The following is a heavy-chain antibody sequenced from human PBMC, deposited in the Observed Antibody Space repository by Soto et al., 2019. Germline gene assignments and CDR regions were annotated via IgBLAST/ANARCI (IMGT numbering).Heavy chain of an antibody. J-gene: IGHJ5*02. CDR3: ARGQRFSDWFDP. CDR2: IYSSGST. V-gene: IGHV4-4*07. Sequence: QVQLQESGPGLVKPSETLSLTCTVSGGDISTYYWTWIRQPAGKALEWIGRIYSSGSTKYNPSLKSRVTMSLDTSKNQFSLRLSSVTAADTAVYYCARGQRFSDWFDPWGQGTLVTVSS. CDR1: GGDISTYY. D-gene: IGHD3-3*01.